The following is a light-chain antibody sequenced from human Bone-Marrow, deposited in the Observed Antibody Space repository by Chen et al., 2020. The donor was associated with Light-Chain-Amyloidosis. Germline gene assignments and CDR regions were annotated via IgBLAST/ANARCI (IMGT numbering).Light chain of an antibody. V-gene: IGLV2-14*01. CDR3: SSYTSSSTLRV. J-gene: IGLJ3*02. CDR1: SSDVGGYNS. CDR2: DVS. Sequence: QSALTQPASVSGSPGQSITISCTGTSSDVGGYNSVSWYQQHPGKAPKLMIYDVSNRPSGVSNRFSGSKTGNTASLNISGLQAEDEADYYCSSYTSSSTLRVFGGGTKLTFL.